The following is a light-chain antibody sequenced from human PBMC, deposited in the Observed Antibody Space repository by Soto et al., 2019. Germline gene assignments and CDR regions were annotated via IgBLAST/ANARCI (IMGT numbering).Light chain of an antibody. J-gene: IGKJ5*01. CDR3: QQSYSPPIT. Sequence: AVGMSERPFSLSASTVERVTITCRASQGISSYLAWYQQKPGKAPKLLIYAASTLQSGVPSRFSGSGSGTDFTLTISSLQPEDFATYYCQQSYSPPITFAEGRRLEIK. V-gene: IGKV1-8*01. CDR2: AAS. CDR1: QGISSY.